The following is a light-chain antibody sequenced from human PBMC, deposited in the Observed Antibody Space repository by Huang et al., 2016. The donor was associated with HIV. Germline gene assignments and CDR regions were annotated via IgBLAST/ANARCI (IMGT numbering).Light chain of an antibody. CDR1: QSISSY. Sequence: DIQMTQSPSSLSASVGDRVTITCRASQSISSYLNWYQHKPGKAPNLLIYSASTLQSGVPSRFSGSGSGTDFTLTISSLQPEDFATYYCQQSCSTPRTFGPGTKLEIK. V-gene: IGKV1-39*01. CDR3: QQSCSTPRT. J-gene: IGKJ2*01. CDR2: SAS.